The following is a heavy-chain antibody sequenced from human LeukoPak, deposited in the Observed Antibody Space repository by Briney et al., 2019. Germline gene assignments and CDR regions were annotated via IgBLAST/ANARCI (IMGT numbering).Heavy chain of an antibody. D-gene: IGHD3-22*01. Sequence: PSETLSLTCTVSGGSISSYYWSWIRQPPGKGLEWIGYIYYSGSTNYNPSLKSRVTISVDTSKNQFSLKLSSVTAADTAVYYCARALMIVVPTRRHDAFDIWGQGTMVTVSS. J-gene: IGHJ3*02. CDR1: GGSISSYY. CDR2: IYYSGST. CDR3: ARALMIVVPTRRHDAFDI. V-gene: IGHV4-59*01.